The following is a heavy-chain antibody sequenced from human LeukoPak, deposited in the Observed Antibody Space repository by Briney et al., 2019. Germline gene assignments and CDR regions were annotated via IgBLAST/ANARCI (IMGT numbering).Heavy chain of an antibody. CDR3: ARDRAWGSYDC. J-gene: IGHJ4*02. Sequence: GGSLRLSCAASGFTFSSYEMNWVRQAPGKGLEWVSYISSSGSTIYYADSVKGRFTISRDNSKNTLYLQMHTLRAEDTAIYFCARDRAWGSYDCWGQGTLVIVSS. D-gene: IGHD7-27*01. V-gene: IGHV3-48*03. CDR1: GFTFSSYE. CDR2: ISSSGSTI.